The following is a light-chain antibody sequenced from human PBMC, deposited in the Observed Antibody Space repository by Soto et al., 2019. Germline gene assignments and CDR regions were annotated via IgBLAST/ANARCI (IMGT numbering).Light chain of an antibody. V-gene: IGLV2-14*01. Sequence: QSALTQPASVSGSPGQSITISCTGTSSDVGGYNYVSWYQQHPGKAPKLMIYDVSNWPSGVSSRFSGSKSGNTASLTISGLQAEDEADYYCSSYTSSSSYVFGTGTKLTVL. CDR3: SSYTSSSSYV. CDR2: DVS. CDR1: SSDVGGYNY. J-gene: IGLJ1*01.